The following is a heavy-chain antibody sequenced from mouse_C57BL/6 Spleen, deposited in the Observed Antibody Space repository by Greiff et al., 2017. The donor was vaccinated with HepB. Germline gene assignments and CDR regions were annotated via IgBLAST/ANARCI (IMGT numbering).Heavy chain of an antibody. CDR3: GRVWDYGAYFDY. Sequence: EVQLQESVAELVRPGASVKLSCTASGFNITNSYMHWVKQRPEQGLEWIGRIDPANGNTKYAQKFQGKATITADTSSNTAYLQLSSLTSEDTAIYYCGRVWDYGAYFDYWGQGTTLTVSS. D-gene: IGHD2-4*01. J-gene: IGHJ2*01. V-gene: IGHV14-3*01. CDR1: GFNITNSY. CDR2: IDPANGNT.